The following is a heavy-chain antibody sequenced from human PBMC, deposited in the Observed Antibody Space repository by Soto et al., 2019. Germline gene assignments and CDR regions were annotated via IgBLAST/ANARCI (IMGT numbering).Heavy chain of an antibody. V-gene: IGHV4-59*08. CDR3: ARHVGYGGSPYYFDY. CDR1: GGSISSYY. J-gene: IGHJ4*02. CDR2: IYYSGST. D-gene: IGHD5-12*01. Sequence: QVQLQESGPGLVKPSETLSLTCTVSGGSISSYYWSWIRQPPGKGPEWIGYIYYSGSTNYNPSLTMRVTISIDPSKNQCSLRLSSVTAADTPVYYCARHVGYGGSPYYFDYWGQGTLVTVSS.